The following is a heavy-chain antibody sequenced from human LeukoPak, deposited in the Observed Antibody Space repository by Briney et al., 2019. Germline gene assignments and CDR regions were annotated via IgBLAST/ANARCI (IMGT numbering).Heavy chain of an antibody. CDR1: GGSISSGGYY. CDR3: ARVRSGTGITIFGVVRPGAFDI. CDR2: IYYSGST. V-gene: IGHV4-31*03. J-gene: IGHJ3*02. Sequence: PSETLSLTCTASGGSISSGGYYWSWIRQHPGKGLEWIGYIYYSGSTYYNPSLKSRVTISVDTSKNQFSLKLSSVTAADTAVYYCARVRSGTGITIFGVVRPGAFDIWGQGTMVTVSS. D-gene: IGHD3-3*01.